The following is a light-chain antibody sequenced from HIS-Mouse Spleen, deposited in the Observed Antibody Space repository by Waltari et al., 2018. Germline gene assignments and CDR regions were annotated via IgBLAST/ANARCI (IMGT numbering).Light chain of an antibody. J-gene: IGLJ2*01. V-gene: IGLV2-14*03. CDR3: SSYTSSSTNVV. CDR2: DVS. CDR1: SSAGGGYYD. Sequence: QPALTQPASVSGSPGQSITISCTGISSAGGGYYDASWYQQHPGKAPKLMIYDVSNRPSGVSNRFSGSKSGNTASLTISGLQAEDEADYYCSSYTSSSTNVVFGGGTKLTVL.